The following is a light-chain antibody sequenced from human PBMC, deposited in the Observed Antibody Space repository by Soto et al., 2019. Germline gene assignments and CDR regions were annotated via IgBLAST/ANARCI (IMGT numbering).Light chain of an antibody. CDR2: NTS. Sequence: QTVVTQEPSLTVSPGGTVTLTCGSSTGAVTSGHYPYWFQQKPGQAPRTLVYNTSDKHSWAPARFSGSLLGGKAALTLSGALPEDEAEYYCLLSYSGARVFGGGTKLTVL. CDR3: LLSYSGARV. J-gene: IGLJ3*02. CDR1: TGAVTSGHY. V-gene: IGLV7-46*01.